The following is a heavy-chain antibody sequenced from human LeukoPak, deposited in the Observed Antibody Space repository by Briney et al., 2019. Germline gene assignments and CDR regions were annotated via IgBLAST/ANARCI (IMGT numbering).Heavy chain of an antibody. CDR1: GFTFSSHG. Sequence: SGGSLRLSCATSGFTFSSHGMHWVRQAPGKGLEWVAVIWYDGSNKYFADSVKGRFTISGDNSKNTLYLQMSSLRAEDTAVYYCARVGYSSGWLPVDYWGQGTLVTVSS. CDR2: IWYDGSNK. D-gene: IGHD6-19*01. J-gene: IGHJ4*02. V-gene: IGHV3-33*01. CDR3: ARVGYSSGWLPVDY.